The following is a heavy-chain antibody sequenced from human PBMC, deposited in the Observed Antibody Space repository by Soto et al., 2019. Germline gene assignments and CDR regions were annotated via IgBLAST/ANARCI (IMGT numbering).Heavy chain of an antibody. CDR3: ARGHSTDCSNGVCSFFYNHEMDV. D-gene: IGHD2-8*01. CDR2: INPKSGGT. CDR1: GYSFTDYH. J-gene: IGHJ6*02. Sequence: PSVKVSCKASGYSFTDYHIHWVRQAPGQGLEWLGRINPKSGGTSTAQKFQGWVTMTRDRSISTVYMELTRLRSDDTAVYFCARGHSTDCSNGVCSFFYNHEMDVWGQGTTVTVYS. V-gene: IGHV1-2*04.